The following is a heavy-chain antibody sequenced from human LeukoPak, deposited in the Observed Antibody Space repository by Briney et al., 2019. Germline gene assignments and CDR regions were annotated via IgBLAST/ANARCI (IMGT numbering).Heavy chain of an antibody. J-gene: IGHJ4*02. D-gene: IGHD2-8*01. CDR3: ARDKIGVCTD. V-gene: IGHV3-20*01. CDR1: GFTLDDYG. Sequence: SGGSLRLSCAVSGFTLDDYGMSWVRQAPGKGLEWASGINWNGGSTGYADSVKGRFTISRDNAKNSLYLQMNSLRAEDTALYHCARDKIGVCTDWGQGTLVTVSS. CDR2: INWNGGST.